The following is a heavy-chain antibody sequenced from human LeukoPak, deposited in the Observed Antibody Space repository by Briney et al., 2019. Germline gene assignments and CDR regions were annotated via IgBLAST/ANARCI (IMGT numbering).Heavy chain of an antibody. V-gene: IGHV3-7*03. CDR2: IKQDGSKK. Sequence: GGSLRVSCAASGFTFSAYWMTWVRQAPGKGLEWVANIKQDGSKKYYVDSVKGRFTISRDNAKNSLYLQMNNLRADDTAVYYCARDCNGEGDYWGQGTLVTVSS. J-gene: IGHJ4*02. CDR1: GFTFSAYW. D-gene: IGHD4-17*01. CDR3: ARDCNGEGDY.